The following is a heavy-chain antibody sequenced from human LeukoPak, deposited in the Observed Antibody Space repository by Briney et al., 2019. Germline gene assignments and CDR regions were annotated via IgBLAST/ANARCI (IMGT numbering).Heavy chain of an antibody. CDR2: VSLDGSTT. J-gene: IGHJ4*02. V-gene: IGHV3-74*01. CDR3: ARDLYWGASDY. CDR1: GFTFSSYW. D-gene: IGHD1-26*01. Sequence: GGSLRLSCAASGFTFSSYWMSWVRQAPGKGLVWVSLVSLDGSTTTYADSVKGRFTISRDNAKNTLYLQMNSLGVEDTAVYYCARDLYWGASDYWGQGTLVTVSS.